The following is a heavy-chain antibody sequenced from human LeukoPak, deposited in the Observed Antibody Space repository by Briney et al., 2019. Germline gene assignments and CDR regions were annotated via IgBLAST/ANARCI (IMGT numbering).Heavy chain of an antibody. D-gene: IGHD6-13*01. Sequence: PSETLSLTCTVSGGSISSSSYYWGWIRQPPGKGLEWIGSIYYSGSTYYNPSLKSRVTISVDTSKNQFSLKLSSVTAADTAVYYCARHAPAGENFDPWGQGTLVTVSS. J-gene: IGHJ5*02. CDR3: ARHAPAGENFDP. V-gene: IGHV4-39*01. CDR1: GGSISSSSYY. CDR2: IYYSGST.